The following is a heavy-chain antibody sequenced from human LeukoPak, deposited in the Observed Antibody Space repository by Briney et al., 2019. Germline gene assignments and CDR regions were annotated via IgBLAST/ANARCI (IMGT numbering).Heavy chain of an antibody. D-gene: IGHD3/OR15-3a*01. J-gene: IGHJ4*02. V-gene: IGHV3-30-3*01. Sequence: GGSLRLSCAASGFTFSSYAMHWVRQAPGKGLEWVAVISYDGSNKYYADSVKGRFTISRDNSKNTLYLQMNSLRAEDTAVYYCARAGTHRVTGGGLFDYWGQGTLVTVSS. CDR1: GFTFSSYA. CDR3: ARAGTHRVTGGGLFDY. CDR2: ISYDGSNK.